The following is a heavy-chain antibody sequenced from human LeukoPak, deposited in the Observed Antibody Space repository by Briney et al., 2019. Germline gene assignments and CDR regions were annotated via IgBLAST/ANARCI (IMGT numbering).Heavy chain of an antibody. J-gene: IGHJ6*03. CDR3: ARDIYSPGVYYMDV. CDR2: INHSGST. D-gene: IGHD4-11*01. V-gene: IGHV4-34*01. CDR1: GGSFSGYY. Sequence: PSETLSLTCAVYGGSFSGYYWSWIRQPPGKGLEWIGEINHSGSTNYNPSLKSRVTISVDRSKNQFSLKLSSVTAADTAVYYCARDIYSPGVYYMDVWAKGPRSPSP.